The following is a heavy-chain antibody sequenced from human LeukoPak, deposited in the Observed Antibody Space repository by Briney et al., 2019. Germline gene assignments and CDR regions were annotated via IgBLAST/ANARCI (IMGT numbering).Heavy chain of an antibody. J-gene: IGHJ1*01. CDR3: ATKLWLAPPPVS. CDR2: INPDGTVI. D-gene: IGHD6-19*01. CDR1: GFTFSKYW. Sequence: GESLTLFCAPSGFTFSKYWMLWLRQAPRKGLESVSRINPDGTVITYADSVKDRFTDFSNNVEKPMFLQMNLVRDQKTASYYRATKLWLAPPPVSRGQGAPVTVSS. V-gene: IGHV3-74*01.